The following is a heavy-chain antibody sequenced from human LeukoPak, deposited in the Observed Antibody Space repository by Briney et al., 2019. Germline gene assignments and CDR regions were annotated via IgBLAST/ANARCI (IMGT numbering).Heavy chain of an antibody. D-gene: IGHD3-22*01. J-gene: IGHJ4*02. Sequence: ASVKVSCKVSGYTLTELSMHWVRKAPGKGLEWMGGFDPEDGETIYAQKFQGRVTMTEDTSTDTAYMELSSLRSEDTAVYYCATLFRTYYYDSSGYYFHWGQGTLVTVSS. CDR1: GYTLTELS. V-gene: IGHV1-24*01. CDR3: ATLFRTYYYDSSGYYFH. CDR2: FDPEDGET.